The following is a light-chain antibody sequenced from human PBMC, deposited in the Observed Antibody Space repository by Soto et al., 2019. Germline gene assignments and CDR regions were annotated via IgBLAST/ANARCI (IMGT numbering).Light chain of an antibody. V-gene: IGKV1-5*03. J-gene: IGKJ2*01. CDR2: KAS. CDR1: QSLSSW. CDR3: QQYNAYPPYT. Sequence: DIQMTQSPSTLSASVGDRVTITCRASQSLSSWLAWYQQKPGKAPKLLIYKASTLESGDPSRFSGSGSGTEFTLTISNLQPDDFATYYCQQYNAYPPYTFGQGTKLEIK.